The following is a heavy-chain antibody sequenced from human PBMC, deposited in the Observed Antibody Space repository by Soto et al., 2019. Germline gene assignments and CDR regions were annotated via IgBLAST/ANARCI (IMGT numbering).Heavy chain of an antibody. CDR2: SNPGDGRT. V-gene: IGHV1-46*01. Sequence: QVHLVQSGAEVKKPGASVKASCKASGYSLTSFYMHWVRQAPGQGLEWMGISNPGDGRTRYAQKFKGRVTMTSDTSTSTVYMEMSRLTSEDTGVYYCARSYVTSRPIDYWGQGTLVTVSS. D-gene: IGHD3-10*02. CDR3: ARSYVTSRPIDY. CDR1: GYSLTSFY. J-gene: IGHJ4*02.